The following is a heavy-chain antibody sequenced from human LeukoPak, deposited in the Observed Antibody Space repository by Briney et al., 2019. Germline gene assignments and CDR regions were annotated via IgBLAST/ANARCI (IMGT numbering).Heavy chain of an antibody. CDR2: VNPNSANT. CDR1: GYTFPNYD. D-gene: IGHD6-19*01. J-gene: IGHJ6*02. Sequence: ASVTVSFKASGYTFPNYDINWVRQAAGQGGEGMGWVNPNSANTAYAQKFQGRVTMTSNTSISTAYMELSRLRSDDTAVYYCARELAGIYYYYGMDVWGQGTTVTVSS. CDR3: ARELAGIYYYYGMDV. V-gene: IGHV1-8*01.